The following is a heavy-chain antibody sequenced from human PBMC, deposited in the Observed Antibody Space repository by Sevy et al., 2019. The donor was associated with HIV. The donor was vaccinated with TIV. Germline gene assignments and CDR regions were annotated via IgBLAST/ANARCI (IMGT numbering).Heavy chain of an antibody. J-gene: IGHJ4*02. CDR1: GGSITSLY. D-gene: IGHD1-26*01. CDR3: AGENAWGRGYS. CDR2: INYNGHI. V-gene: IGHV4-59*08. Sequence: SETLSLTCTVSGGSITSLYWNGIRQPPGKGLEWIANINYNGHINYNPSLKSRVTLSLDTSKNQFSLRLSSVTAADTAMYYCAGENAWGRGYSWGQGTLVTVSS.